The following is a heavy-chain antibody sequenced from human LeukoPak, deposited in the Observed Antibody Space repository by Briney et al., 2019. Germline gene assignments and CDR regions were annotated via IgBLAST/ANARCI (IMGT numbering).Heavy chain of an antibody. V-gene: IGHV4-30-4*01. D-gene: IGHD6-13*01. CDR1: GGSISGGDYY. J-gene: IGHJ4*02. CDR2: IHHRGSPY. Sequence: SQTLSLTCTVSGGSISGGDYYWSWIRQPSGKGLEWIGYIHHRGSPYYYNPSLKSRVTMSVDTSKNQFSLKLSSVSAADTAVYFCVRDRSRPNPFFDLWGQGTLVTVSS. CDR3: VRDRSRPNPFFDL.